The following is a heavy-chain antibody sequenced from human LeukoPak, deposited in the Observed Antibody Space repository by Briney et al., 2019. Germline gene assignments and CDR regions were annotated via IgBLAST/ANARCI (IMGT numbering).Heavy chain of an antibody. Sequence: SETLSLTCTVSGGSVSSGGYYWSWIRQPSGKGLEWIGYIYYSGSTNYNPSLKSRVTISVDTSKNQFSLKLTSVTAADTAVYYCARKDYGDYSFDYWGQGTLVTVSS. CDR3: ARKDYGDYSFDY. CDR2: IYYSGST. J-gene: IGHJ4*02. V-gene: IGHV4-61*08. CDR1: GGSVSSGGYY. D-gene: IGHD4-17*01.